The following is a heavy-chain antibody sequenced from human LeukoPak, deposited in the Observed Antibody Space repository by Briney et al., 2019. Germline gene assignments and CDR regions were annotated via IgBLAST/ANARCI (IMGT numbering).Heavy chain of an antibody. Sequence: GGSLRLSCEGSGFVFSSYSMNWVRQAPGKGLGWVSSISSSSSYIYYADSVKGRFTISRDNAKNSLYLQMNSLRAEDTAVYYCARDSLSSWTEYYYYYMDVWGKGTTVTVSS. CDR2: ISSSSSYI. D-gene: IGHD6-13*01. CDR3: ARDSLSSWTEYYYYYMDV. J-gene: IGHJ6*03. V-gene: IGHV3-21*01. CDR1: GFVFSSYS.